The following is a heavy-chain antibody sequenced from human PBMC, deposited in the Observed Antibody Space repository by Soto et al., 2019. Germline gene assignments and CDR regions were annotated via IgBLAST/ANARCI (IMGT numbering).Heavy chain of an antibody. CDR3: AASLRPGNWFDP. V-gene: IGHV1-58*02. CDR1: GFTFTSSA. Sequence: ASVKVSCKASGFTFTSSAMQWVRQARGQRLEWIGWIVVGSGNTNYAQKFQERVTITRDMSTSTAYMELSSLRSEDTAVYYCAASLRPGNWFDPWGQGTLVTVSS. D-gene: IGHD6-6*01. J-gene: IGHJ5*02. CDR2: IVVGSGNT.